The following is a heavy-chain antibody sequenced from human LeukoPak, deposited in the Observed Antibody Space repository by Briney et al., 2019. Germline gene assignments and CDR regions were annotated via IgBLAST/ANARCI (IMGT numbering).Heavy chain of an antibody. CDR2: IYTSVST. CDR1: GGSISSYY. J-gene: IGHJ6*03. Sequence: SETLSLTCTVSGGSISSYYWSWIRQPAGKGLEWIGRIYTSVSTTYNPSLKSQVTMSVDTSKNQFSLKLSSVTAADTAVYYCARVSHLYDFWSGYSYYYMDVWGKGTTVTFA. D-gene: IGHD3-3*01. V-gene: IGHV4-4*07. CDR3: ARVSHLYDFWSGYSYYYMDV.